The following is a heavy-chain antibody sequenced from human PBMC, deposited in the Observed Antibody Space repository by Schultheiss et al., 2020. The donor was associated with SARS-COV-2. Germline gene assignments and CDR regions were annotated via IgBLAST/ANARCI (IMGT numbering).Heavy chain of an antibody. Sequence: ASVKVSCKASGYTFTGYYMHWVRQAPGQGLEWMGWMNPNSGNTGYAQKFQGRVTITRDTSASTVYMELSSLRSEDTAVYYCARELGYCSSNRCDMRLFYYYGMDVWGQGTTVTVSS. J-gene: IGHJ6*02. CDR1: GYTFTGYY. CDR2: MNPNSGNT. CDR3: ARELGYCSSNRCDMRLFYYYGMDV. D-gene: IGHD2-2*01. V-gene: IGHV1-8*03.